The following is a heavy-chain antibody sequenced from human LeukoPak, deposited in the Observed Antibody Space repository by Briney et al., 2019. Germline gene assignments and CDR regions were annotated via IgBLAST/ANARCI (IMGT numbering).Heavy chain of an antibody. D-gene: IGHD3-22*01. J-gene: IGHJ4*02. CDR1: GGSISSTIYY. CDR2: IDYSGST. CDR3: ARTITVIKRYFDF. V-gene: IGHV4-39*01. Sequence: PSETLSLTCTVSGGSISSTIYYWGWIRQPPGKGLEWIGSIDYSGSTYYNPSLKTRGTISVDTSKYQFSMNLSSVTAADTAVYYCARTITVIKRYFDFWGQGTLVTVSS.